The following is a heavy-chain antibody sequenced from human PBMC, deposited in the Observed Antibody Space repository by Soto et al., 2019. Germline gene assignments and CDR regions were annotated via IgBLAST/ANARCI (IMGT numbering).Heavy chain of an antibody. D-gene: IGHD1-1*01. CDR3: GKDQCGWGNDVLFTF. CDR1: GFTFGAYA. J-gene: IGHJ4*02. V-gene: IGHV3-23*01. CDR2: ISTSGETT. Sequence: GGSLRLSCAASGFTFGAYAMSWVRRGPGKGLEWVSSISTSGETTYYADSVKGRFTVSRDNSYNTLFLQMDSLRVDGAAIYYFGKDQCGWGNDVLFTFGGRGSRATASS.